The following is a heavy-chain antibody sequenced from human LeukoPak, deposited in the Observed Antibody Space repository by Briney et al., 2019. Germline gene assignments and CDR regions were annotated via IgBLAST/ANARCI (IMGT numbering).Heavy chain of an antibody. D-gene: IGHD3-16*02. CDR3: ARVPAGVIGMKDAFDI. CDR1: DFPFSSYS. Sequence: GGSLRLSCATFDFPFSSYSMNWVRQAPGKGLEWVSSISGSSSYIYYADSVKGRFTISRHNAKNSLYLQLNSLRAEDTAVYYCARVPAGVIGMKDAFDIWGQGTMVTVSS. J-gene: IGHJ3*02. V-gene: IGHV3-21*01. CDR2: ISGSSSYI.